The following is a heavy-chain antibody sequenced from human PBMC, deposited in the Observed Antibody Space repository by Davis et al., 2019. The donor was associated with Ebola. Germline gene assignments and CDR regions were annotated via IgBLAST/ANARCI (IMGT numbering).Heavy chain of an antibody. Sequence: GESLKISCAASGFTFGSYGMEWVRQAPGKGLEWVAVIWYDGSLKYYADSVKGRFTVSRVNSKNTLYLQINSLRVEDTAVYYCARDRGSGSYYPGDYWGQGTLVTVAS. D-gene: IGHD3-10*01. CDR1: GFTFGSYG. CDR2: IWYDGSLK. J-gene: IGHJ4*02. CDR3: ARDRGSGSYYPGDY. V-gene: IGHV3-33*01.